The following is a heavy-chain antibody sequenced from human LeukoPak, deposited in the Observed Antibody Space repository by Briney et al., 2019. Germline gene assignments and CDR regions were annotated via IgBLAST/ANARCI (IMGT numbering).Heavy chain of an antibody. CDR1: RFTFSSYA. CDR3: AKDTCTNGVCYFDF. CDR2: ISGSGGTT. J-gene: IGHJ4*02. Sequence: GGSLRLSCAASRFTFSSYAMSWVRQAPGKGLEWVSGISGSGGTTFSADSVRGRFTISRDNSKNTLCLQMNRLRAEDTAVYYCAKDTCTNGVCYFDFWGQGTLVTVSS. V-gene: IGHV3-23*01. D-gene: IGHD2-8*01.